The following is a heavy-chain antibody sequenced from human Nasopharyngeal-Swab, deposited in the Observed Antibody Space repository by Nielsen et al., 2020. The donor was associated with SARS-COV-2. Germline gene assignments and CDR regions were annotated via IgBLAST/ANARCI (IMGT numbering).Heavy chain of an antibody. D-gene: IGHD2-8*01. Sequence: SVKVSCKASGGTFSSYAISWVRQAPGQGAEWMGGIIPIFGTANYAQKFQGRVTITADESTRTAYMELSSLRSEDTAVYYCARDKECTNGVCYPIDYWGQGTLVTVSS. CDR1: GGTFSSYA. J-gene: IGHJ4*02. CDR3: ARDKECTNGVCYPIDY. V-gene: IGHV1-69*13. CDR2: IIPIFGTA.